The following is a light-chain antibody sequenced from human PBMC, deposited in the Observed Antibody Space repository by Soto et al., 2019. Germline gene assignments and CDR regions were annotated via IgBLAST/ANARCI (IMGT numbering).Light chain of an antibody. CDR1: QGITDD. V-gene: IGKV1-17*01. Sequence: DIQLTQSPSSLSASVGDRVTITCRASQGITDDLGWYQQKPGKAPKHLIYAASSLQSGVPSRFSGSGSGTEFTLKISSLQPEDFETYYCLQHHSYPLTFGPGTKVDIK. CDR2: AAS. J-gene: IGKJ3*01. CDR3: LQHHSYPLT.